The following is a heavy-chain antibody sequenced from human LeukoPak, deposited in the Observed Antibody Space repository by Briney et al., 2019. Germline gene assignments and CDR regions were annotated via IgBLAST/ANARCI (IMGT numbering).Heavy chain of an antibody. CDR2: IRSKAYGGTT. Sequence: GGSLRLSCTASGFTFGDYAMSWFRQAPGKGLEWVGFIRSKAYGGTTEYAASVKGRFTISRDDSKSIAYLQMNSLIIEDTAVYFCTRDSHYYHGNPHDFWGQGTRVTVSS. V-gene: IGHV3-49*03. CDR3: TRDSHYYHGNPHDF. D-gene: IGHD4-23*01. CDR1: GFTFGDYA. J-gene: IGHJ4*02.